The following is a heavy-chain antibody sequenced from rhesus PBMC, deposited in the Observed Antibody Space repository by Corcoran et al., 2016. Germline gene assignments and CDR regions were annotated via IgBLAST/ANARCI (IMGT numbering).Heavy chain of an antibody. D-gene: IGHD4-4*01. CDR2: IFGNIGTS. V-gene: IGHV4-80*01. CDR3: ARSGYGSGGVY. CDR1: GASISSYW. J-gene: IGHJ4*01. Sequence: QVQLQESGPGLVKPSETLSLTCAVSGASISSYWWSWIRQPPGKGLEWMGEIFGNIGTSYYTPSLKSRVIISKAASKNQFSLKLSSVTAADTAVYYCARSGYGSGGVYWGQGILVTVSS.